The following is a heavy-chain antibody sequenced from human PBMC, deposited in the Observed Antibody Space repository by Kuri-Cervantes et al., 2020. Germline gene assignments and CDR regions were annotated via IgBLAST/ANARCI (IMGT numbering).Heavy chain of an antibody. D-gene: IGHD5/OR15-5a*01. J-gene: IGHJ4*02. CDR1: VYSFTSYW. CDR3: ATVPYYSVRPPYYFDY. CDR2: IYPGDSDT. Sequence: KISRKRSVYSFTSYWIGRVRQMPGKGLEWMGIIYPGDSDTSYSASFQGQVTISVDKSISTAYLQWSSLKASDTAMYYCATVPYYSVRPPYYFDYWGQGTLVTVSS. V-gene: IGHV5-51*01.